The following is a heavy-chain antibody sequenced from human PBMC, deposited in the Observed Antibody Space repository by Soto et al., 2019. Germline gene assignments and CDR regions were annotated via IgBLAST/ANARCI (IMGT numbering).Heavy chain of an antibody. CDR3: AKDGGDYGDYWIDY. Sequence: GGSLRLSCAASGFTFSSYGMHWVRQAPGKGLEWVAVISYDGSNKYYADSVKGRFTISRDNSKNTLYLQMNSLRAEDTAVYYCAKDGGDYGDYWIDYWGQGTLVTVSS. V-gene: IGHV3-30*18. J-gene: IGHJ4*02. CDR2: ISYDGSNK. CDR1: GFTFSSYG. D-gene: IGHD4-17*01.